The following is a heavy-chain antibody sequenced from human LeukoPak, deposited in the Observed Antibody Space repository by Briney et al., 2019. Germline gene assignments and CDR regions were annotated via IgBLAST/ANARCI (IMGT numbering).Heavy chain of an antibody. Sequence: ASVKVSCKASGYTFTSYGFSWVRQAPGQGLEWMGWISAYNGNTNYAQKLQGRVTMTTDTSTSTAYMELRSLRSDDTAVYYCARGAAAGPFWKSVYYYYGMDVWGQGTTVTVSS. CDR1: GYTFTSYG. D-gene: IGHD6-13*01. CDR3: ARGAAAGPFWKSVYYYYGMDV. CDR2: ISAYNGNT. J-gene: IGHJ6*02. V-gene: IGHV1-18*01.